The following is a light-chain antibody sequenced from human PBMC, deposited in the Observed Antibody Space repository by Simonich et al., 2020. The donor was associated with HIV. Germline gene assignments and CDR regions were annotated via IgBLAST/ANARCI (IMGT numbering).Light chain of an antibody. CDR2: WAS. V-gene: IGKV4-1*01. CDR3: QQYYTTPWT. J-gene: IGKJ1*01. Sequence: DIVMTQSPDSLSVSLGERAHENCKSSQNILYRSNNKNYLAGYQQKPGQPPKLHIYWASTRESGVPDRFSGSGSGTDFTLTISSLQAEDVAIYYCQQYYTTPWTFGQGTKVEI. CDR1: QNILYRSNNKNY.